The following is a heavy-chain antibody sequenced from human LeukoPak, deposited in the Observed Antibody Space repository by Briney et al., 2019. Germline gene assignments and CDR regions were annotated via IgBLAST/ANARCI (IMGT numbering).Heavy chain of an antibody. CDR3: AREKFDS. J-gene: IGHJ5*01. CDR1: GFAFSNFA. CDR2: VSYEGTIK. Sequence: PGRSLRLSCAASGFAFSNFAMHWVRQAPGKGLEWVAVVSYEGTIKYYTDSAKGRFTISRDNSANTLQVNNLTTEDTATYYCAREKFDSWGQGALVTVSS. V-gene: IGHV3-30*14.